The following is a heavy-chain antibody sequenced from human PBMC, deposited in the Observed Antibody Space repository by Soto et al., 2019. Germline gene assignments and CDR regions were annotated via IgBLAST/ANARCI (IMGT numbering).Heavy chain of an antibody. J-gene: IGHJ6*02. CDR1: GYTFTTSY. V-gene: IGHV1-46*01. Sequence: QVQLVQSGAEVKKPGASVKVSCKASGYTFTTSYIHWVRQAPGQGLEWMGIINPSGGNTIFAQRFQGRLTVTSDTSTNTVYMELNSLRSEDTAIYYCGRDNYYAMDVWGQRTTVTVSS. CDR3: GRDNYYAMDV. CDR2: INPSGGNT.